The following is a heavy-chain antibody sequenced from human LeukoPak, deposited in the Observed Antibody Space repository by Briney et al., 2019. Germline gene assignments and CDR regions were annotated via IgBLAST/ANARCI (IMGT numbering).Heavy chain of an antibody. CDR1: GFTFEDFT. CDR3: VKDKYCSNGVCYRSSLDV. D-gene: IGHD2-8*01. Sequence: PGGSLRLSCVVSGFTFEDFTMHWVRQAPGRGLEWVSLISWDGGSTHYADSVKGRFTISRGNTKNSLFLDMNSLRTEDTALYYCVKDKYCSNGVCYRSSLDVWGKGTTVIVSS. J-gene: IGHJ6*04. V-gene: IGHV3-43*01. CDR2: ISWDGGST.